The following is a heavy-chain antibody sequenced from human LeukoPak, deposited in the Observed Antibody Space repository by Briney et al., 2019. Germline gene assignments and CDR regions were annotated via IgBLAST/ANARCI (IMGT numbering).Heavy chain of an antibody. CDR1: GFTFSSYA. D-gene: IGHD6-19*01. CDR2: ISGRGGVT. V-gene: IGHV3-23*01. J-gene: IGHJ4*02. CDR3: AKDTVAAVAVPY. Sequence: GGSLRLSCAASGFTFSSYAMSWVRQAPRKGLEWVSAISGRGGVTYYADSVKGRFTISRDNSKNTLYLQMNSLRAEDTAVYYCAKDTVAAVAVPYWGQGTLVTVSS.